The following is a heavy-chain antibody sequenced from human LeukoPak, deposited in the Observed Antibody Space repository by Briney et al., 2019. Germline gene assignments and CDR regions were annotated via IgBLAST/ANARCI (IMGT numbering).Heavy chain of an antibody. CDR2: IYTSGST. D-gene: IGHD5-12*01. CDR3: ARDTTSGYPDY. V-gene: IGHV4-61*02. CDR1: GGSISSGSYY. Sequence: SETLSLTCTVSGGSISSGSYYWSWIRQPAGKGLEWIGRIYTSGSTNYNPSLKSRVTISVDTSKNQFSLKLSSVTAADTAVYYCARDTTSGYPDYWGQGTLVTVSS. J-gene: IGHJ4*02.